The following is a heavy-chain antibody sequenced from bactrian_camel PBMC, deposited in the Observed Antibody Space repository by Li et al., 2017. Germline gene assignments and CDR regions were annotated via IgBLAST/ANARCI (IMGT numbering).Heavy chain of an antibody. J-gene: IGHJ6*01. CDR1: EFTFSIFR. CDR3: VSPNSAYGAFGY. Sequence: QLVESGGGSVQPGGSLRLSCAALEFTFSIFRMYWVRQAPGKGLEWVSTINNGGGTNLSDSVKGRFTISRDNAKNTVYLQMNSLKPEDTAVYYCVSPNSAYGAFGYWGQGTQVTVS. CDR2: INNGGGT. D-gene: IGHD4*01. V-gene: IGHV3S25*01.